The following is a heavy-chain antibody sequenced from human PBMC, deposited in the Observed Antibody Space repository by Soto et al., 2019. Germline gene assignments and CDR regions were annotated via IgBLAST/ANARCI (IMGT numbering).Heavy chain of an antibody. J-gene: IGHJ4*02. V-gene: IGHV3-15*01. CDR2: IKSKTDGGTT. CDR1: GFTFSNAW. CDR3: TTVERSGYDYVWGSYRFALDLDD. Sequence: LRLSCAASGFTFSNAWMSWVRQTQGKGLECAGRIKSKTDGGTTDYAAPVKGRFTISRDDPKNTLYLQMNSLKTEDTAVYYCTTVERSGYDYVWGSYRFALDLDDWGEGTLV. D-gene: IGHD3-16*02.